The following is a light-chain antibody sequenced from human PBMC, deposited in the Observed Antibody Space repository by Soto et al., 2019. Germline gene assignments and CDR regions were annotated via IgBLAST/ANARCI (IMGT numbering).Light chain of an antibody. CDR1: SSNIGAGYD. J-gene: IGLJ3*02. Sequence: QSVLTQPPSVSGAPGQRVTISCTGSSSNIGAGYDVHWYQQHPGKVPKLLIYEVTKRPSGVPDRFSGSKSGNTASLTVSGLQAEDEADYYCSSYAGSNNLPFGGGTKVTVL. CDR2: EVT. CDR3: SSYAGSNNLP. V-gene: IGLV1-40*01.